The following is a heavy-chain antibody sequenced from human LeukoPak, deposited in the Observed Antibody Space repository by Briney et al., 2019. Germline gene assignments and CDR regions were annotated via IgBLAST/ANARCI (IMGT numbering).Heavy chain of an antibody. J-gene: IGHJ1*01. V-gene: IGHV3-53*01. Sequence: GGSLTLSCVASGFTFTIYEMHWVRQAPGKGLEWVSVIYNGGSTYYADSVKRRFTISRDNSKNTLYLQMKSLRAEDTAVYYCARTDETAPAEDFQHWGQGTLVTVSS. CDR1: GFTFTIYE. CDR2: IYNGGST. CDR3: ARTDETAPAEDFQH.